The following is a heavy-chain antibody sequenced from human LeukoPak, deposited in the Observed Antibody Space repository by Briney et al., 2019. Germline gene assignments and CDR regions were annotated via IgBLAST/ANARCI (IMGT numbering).Heavy chain of an antibody. D-gene: IGHD4-17*01. V-gene: IGHV3-23*01. CDR1: GFSFSSYA. Sequence: GGSLRLSCAASGFSFSSYAMSWVRQAPGKGLEWVSATSGSGVYTYYADSVKGRFTISRDNSKNTLYLQMNSLRAEDTAVYYCAKDEYGSESLRSSYFDYWGQGTLVTVSS. CDR2: TSGSGVYT. J-gene: IGHJ4*02. CDR3: AKDEYGSESLRSSYFDY.